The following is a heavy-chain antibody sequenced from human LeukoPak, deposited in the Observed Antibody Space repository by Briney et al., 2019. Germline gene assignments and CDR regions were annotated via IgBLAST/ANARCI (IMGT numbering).Heavy chain of an antibody. CDR1: GYTFTSYG. D-gene: IGHD3-22*01. Sequence: GASVKVSCKASGYTFTSYGISWVRQAPGQGLEWMGIINPSGGSTSYAQKFQGRVTMTRDMSTSTVYMELSSLRSEDTAVYYCARDPSSYDSSGWVLDYWGQGTLVTVSS. V-gene: IGHV1-46*01. CDR3: ARDPSSYDSSGWVLDY. J-gene: IGHJ4*02. CDR2: INPSGGST.